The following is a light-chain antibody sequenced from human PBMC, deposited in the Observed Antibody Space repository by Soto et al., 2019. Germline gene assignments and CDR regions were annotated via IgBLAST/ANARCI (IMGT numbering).Light chain of an antibody. Sequence: QSVLTQPPSASGTPGQRVTISCSGSGSSIGTNTVNWYRQLPGTAPKLLIYGDNQRPSGVPDRFSGSKSGTSASLAISGLQPEDEAAYYCAAWDGSLNNVLFGGGTKLTVL. CDR2: GDN. CDR3: AAWDGSLNNVL. J-gene: IGLJ2*01. V-gene: IGLV1-44*01. CDR1: GSSIGTNT.